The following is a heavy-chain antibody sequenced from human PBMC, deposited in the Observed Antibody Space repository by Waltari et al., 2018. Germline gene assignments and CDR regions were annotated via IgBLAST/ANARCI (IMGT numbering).Heavy chain of an antibody. CDR2: IKQQGSRK. J-gene: IGHJ4*02. D-gene: IGHD3-22*01. V-gene: IGHV3-7*01. CDR3: ARLYDSVTTFDY. CDR1: GFSFSAYW. Sequence: EVQLVESGGGLVQPGGSLRLSCAASGFSFSAYWMSWVRQAPGKGLEWTARIKQQGSRKRYVDSVRGRVTISRDDAKNSMYLQLDSLRAEDTAVYYCARLYDSVTTFDYWGQGVLVTVSS.